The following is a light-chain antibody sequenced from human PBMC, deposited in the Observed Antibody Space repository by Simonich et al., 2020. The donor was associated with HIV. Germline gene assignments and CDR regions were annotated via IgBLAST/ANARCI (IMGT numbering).Light chain of an antibody. CDR1: SSDVGRYNL. V-gene: IGLV2-23*01. J-gene: IGLJ3*02. CDR2: EGS. Sequence: QSALTQPASVSGSPGQSITIPCTGTSSDVGRYNLVSWYQQHPGKAPKVMIYEGSERPSGVSNRFSGSKSDNTASLTISGLQAEDEADYYCCSYAGSSTWVFGGGTKVTVL. CDR3: CSYAGSSTWV.